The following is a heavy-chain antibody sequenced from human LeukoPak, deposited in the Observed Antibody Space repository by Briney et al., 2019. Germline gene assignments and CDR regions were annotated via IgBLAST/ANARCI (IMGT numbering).Heavy chain of an antibody. J-gene: IGHJ3*02. CDR3: ARLIVGANKGYAFDI. D-gene: IGHD1-26*01. V-gene: IGHV4-61*08. CDR2: IYHTGSN. CDR1: GGSVSSADYY. Sequence: PSETLSLTCTVSGGSVSSADYYWSWIRHPPGKTLEWIGYIYHTGSNNYKYSLKSRVTISLDTSKNRFSLRLTSMTAADTAIYYCARLIVGANKGYAFDIWGQGTMVTVSS.